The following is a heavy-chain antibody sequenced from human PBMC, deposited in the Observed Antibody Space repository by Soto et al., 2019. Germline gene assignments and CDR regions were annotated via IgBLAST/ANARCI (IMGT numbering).Heavy chain of an antibody. V-gene: IGHV1-69*13. CDR2: IIPIFGTA. J-gene: IGHJ5*02. D-gene: IGHD2-15*01. Sequence: SVKVSCKASGGTFSSYAISWVRQAPGQGLEWMGGIIPIFGTANYAQKFQGRVTITADESTSTAYMELSSLRSEDTAVYYCARDTYCSGGSCYTGLWFDPWGQGTLVTVSS. CDR3: ARDTYCSGGSCYTGLWFDP. CDR1: GGTFSSYA.